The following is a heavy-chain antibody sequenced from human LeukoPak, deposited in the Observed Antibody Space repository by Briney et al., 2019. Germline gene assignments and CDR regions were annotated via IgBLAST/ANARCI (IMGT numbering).Heavy chain of an antibody. J-gene: IGHJ4*02. CDR3: AKNDFWSGRYYFDY. D-gene: IGHD3-3*01. CDR2: IWYGGSNK. Sequence: PGGSLRLSYAASGFTFSSYAMSWVRQAPGKGLEWVAVIWYGGSNKYYADSVKGRFTISRDNSKNTLYLQMNSLRAEDTAVYYCAKNDFWSGRYYFDYWGQGTLVTVSS. CDR1: GFTFSSYA. V-gene: IGHV3-30*02.